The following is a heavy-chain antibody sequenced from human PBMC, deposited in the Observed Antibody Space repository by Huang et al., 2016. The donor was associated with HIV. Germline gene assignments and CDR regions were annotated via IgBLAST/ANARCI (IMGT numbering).Heavy chain of an antibody. CDR1: GFTFSSDS. Sequence: EVQLVESGGGLVQPGGSLRLSCAASGFTFSSDSMNWVRQAAGKGLEGVSYMSSRSSTIYDADSVKGRVTISIDNAKNSLYLQMHSLRAEDTAVYYCARAGGYSRLFDYWGQGTLVTVSS. V-gene: IGHV3-48*01. D-gene: IGHD5-18*01. CDR2: MSSRSSTI. CDR3: ARAGGYSRLFDY. J-gene: IGHJ4*02.